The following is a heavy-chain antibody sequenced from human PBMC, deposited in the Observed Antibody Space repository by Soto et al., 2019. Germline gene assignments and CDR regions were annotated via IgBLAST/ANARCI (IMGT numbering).Heavy chain of an antibody. J-gene: IGHJ5*02. V-gene: IGHV3-74*01. D-gene: IGHD5-12*01. CDR1: RFIFSSYS. CDR2: IDADGRVT. Sequence: PGGSLRLSCAASRFIFSSYSMDWVRQAPRKRLVWVARIDADGRVTAYADSVKGRFTMSRDNGEKTLYLQMNSLRIDDTAVYYCVRLGGYNEIDLWGQGTLVTVSS. CDR3: VRLGGYNEIDL.